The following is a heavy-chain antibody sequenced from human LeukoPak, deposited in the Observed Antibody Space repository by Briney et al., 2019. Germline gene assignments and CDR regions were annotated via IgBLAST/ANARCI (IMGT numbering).Heavy chain of an antibody. V-gene: IGHV4-61*02. D-gene: IGHD1-14*01. CDR2: IYTSGST. CDR1: GGSISSGSYY. J-gene: IGHJ6*03. Sequence: SQTLSLTCTVSGGSISSGSYYWSWIRQPAGKGLEWIGRIYTSGSTNYNPSLKSRDTISVDTSKNQFSLKLSSVTAADTAVYYCARDGRLGTYYYYYYMDVWGKGTTVTVSS. CDR3: ARDGRLGTYYYYYYMDV.